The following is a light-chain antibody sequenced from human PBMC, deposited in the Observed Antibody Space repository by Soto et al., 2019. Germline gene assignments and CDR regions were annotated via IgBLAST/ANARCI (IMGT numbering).Light chain of an antibody. V-gene: IGLV2-23*02. J-gene: IGLJ2*01. CDR1: SSDVGSYNL. CDR3: CSYAGSSTNVL. Sequence: QSALTQPASVSGSPGQSITISCTGTSSDVGSYNLVSWYQQHPGKAPQLMIYEVSKRPSGVSNRFSGSNSGSTASLTISGLQAEDEADYYCCSYAGSSTNVLFGGGTKLTVL. CDR2: EVS.